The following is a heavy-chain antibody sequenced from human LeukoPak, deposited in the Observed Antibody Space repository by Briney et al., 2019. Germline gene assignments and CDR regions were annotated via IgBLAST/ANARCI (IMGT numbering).Heavy chain of an antibody. V-gene: IGHV3-30*04. Sequence: GGSLRLSCAASGFTFSSYAMHWVRQAPGKGLEWVAVISYDGSNKYYADSVKGRFTISRDNSKNTPYLQMNSLRAEDTAVYYCARDRFVDTGYFDYWGQGTLVTVSS. CDR2: ISYDGSNK. D-gene: IGHD5-18*01. CDR3: ARDRFVDTGYFDY. J-gene: IGHJ4*02. CDR1: GFTFSSYA.